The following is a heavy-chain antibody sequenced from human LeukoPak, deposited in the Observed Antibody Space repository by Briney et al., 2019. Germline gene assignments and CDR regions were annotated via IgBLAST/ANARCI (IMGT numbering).Heavy chain of an antibody. CDR1: GFTFDDYA. Sequence: LTGGSLRLSCAASGFTFDDYAMHWVRQAPGKGLEWVSGISWNSGSIGYAVSVKGRFTISRDNAKNSLYLQMNSLRAEDIAFYYCAKGVDVGIGAFDIWGQGTMVTVSS. V-gene: IGHV3-9*03. J-gene: IGHJ3*02. D-gene: IGHD2-15*01. CDR3: AKGVDVGIGAFDI. CDR2: ISWNSGSI.